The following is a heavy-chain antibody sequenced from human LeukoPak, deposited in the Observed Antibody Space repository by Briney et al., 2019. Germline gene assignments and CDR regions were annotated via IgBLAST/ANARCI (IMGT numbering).Heavy chain of an antibody. Sequence: GGAVRLSCAASGYTFSKYRINGVGQAPGKGLEWVASISLRSNYIYYADSVRGRFRTSRDDARDSLYLQMNSLRAEDTAVYYCVRLRRNSDTSGFYYYYDFWGQGTLVTVSS. D-gene: IGHD3-22*01. J-gene: IGHJ4*02. CDR1: GYTFSKYR. V-gene: IGHV3-21*01. CDR3: VRLRRNSDTSGFYYYYDF. CDR2: ISLRSNYI.